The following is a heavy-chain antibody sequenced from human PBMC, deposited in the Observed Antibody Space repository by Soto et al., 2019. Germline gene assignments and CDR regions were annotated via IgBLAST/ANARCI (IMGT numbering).Heavy chain of an antibody. J-gene: IGHJ6*02. CDR3: ARDGHKYYDFWSGYYYGMDV. D-gene: IGHD3-3*01. CDR1: GGTFSSYA. V-gene: IGHV1-69*01. CDR2: IIPIFGTA. Sequence: QVQLVQSGAEVKKPGSSVKVSCKASGGTFSSYAISWVRQAPGQGLEWMGGIIPIFGTANYAQKFQGRVTITADESTSTAYMELSSLRSEDTAVYYCARDGHKYYDFWSGYYYGMDVWGQGTTVTVSS.